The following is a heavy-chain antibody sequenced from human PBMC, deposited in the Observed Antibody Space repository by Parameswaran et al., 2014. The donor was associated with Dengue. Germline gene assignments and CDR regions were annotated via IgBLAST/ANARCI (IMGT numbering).Heavy chain of an antibody. CDR2: INHSGST. D-gene: IGHD2-2*01. J-gene: IGHJ4*02. V-gene: IGHV4-34*01. Sequence: VRQAPGKGLEWIGEINHSGSTNYNPSLKSRVTISVDTSKNQFSLKLSSVTAADTAVYYCASRNTYCSSTSCRRQRGFDYWGQGTLVTVSS. CDR3: ASRNTYCSSTSCRRQRGFDY.